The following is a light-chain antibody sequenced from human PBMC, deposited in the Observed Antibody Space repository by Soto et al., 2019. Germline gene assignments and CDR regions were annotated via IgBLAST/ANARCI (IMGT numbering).Light chain of an antibody. CDR1: QSVSSSY. J-gene: IGKJ3*01. CDR2: GAS. Sequence: EIVLTQSPGTLSLSPGERATLSCRASQSVSSSYLAWYQQKPGQAPRLLIYGASSRATGIPDRFSGSGSGTDFTLTISRLEPEHFAVYYCQQYGSSPGVTFGPGTKVDIK. V-gene: IGKV3-20*01. CDR3: QQYGSSPGVT.